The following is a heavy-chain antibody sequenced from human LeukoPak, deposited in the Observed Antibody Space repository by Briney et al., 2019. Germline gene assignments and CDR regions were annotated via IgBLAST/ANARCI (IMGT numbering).Heavy chain of an antibody. V-gene: IGHV3-48*01. CDR3: ARGRGSGWYPSDY. Sequence: PGGSLRLSCAASGFTFSSYSMNWVRQAPGKGLEGVSYISSSSSTIYYADSVKGRFTISRDNAKNSLYLQMNSLRAEDTAVYYCARGRGSGWYPSDYWGQGTLVTVSS. CDR1: GFTFSSYS. J-gene: IGHJ4*02. CDR2: ISSSSSTI. D-gene: IGHD6-19*01.